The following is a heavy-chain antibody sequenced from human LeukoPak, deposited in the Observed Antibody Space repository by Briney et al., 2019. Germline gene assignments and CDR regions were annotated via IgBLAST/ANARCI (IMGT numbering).Heavy chain of an antibody. CDR1: GVTSSSYS. D-gene: IGHD3-10*01. J-gene: IGHJ4*02. CDR2: ISSSSSYI. CDR3: ASSDYYGSGGPNDY. Sequence: RGCPRPSRAASGVTSSSYSMNWVRQAPGNGLEWGSSISSSSSYIYYADSVKGRFTISSENANNSLYLQMNSLRAEDTAVYYCASSDYYGSGGPNDYWGQGTLVTVSS. V-gene: IGHV3-21*01.